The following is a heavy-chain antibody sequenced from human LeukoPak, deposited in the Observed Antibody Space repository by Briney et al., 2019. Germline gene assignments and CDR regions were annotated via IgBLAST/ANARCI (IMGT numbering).Heavy chain of an antibody. CDR2: ISYDGSNK. V-gene: IGHV3-30-3*01. D-gene: IGHD4-17*01. Sequence: PGRCLRLSCAASGFTFSSYAMHWVRPAPGKGLEWVAVISYDGSNKYYADSVKGRFTISRDNSKNTLYLQMNSLRAEDTAVYYCAREGMVGTYGDPDGAFDIWGQGTMVTVSS. CDR1: GFTFSSYA. J-gene: IGHJ3*02. CDR3: AREGMVGTYGDPDGAFDI.